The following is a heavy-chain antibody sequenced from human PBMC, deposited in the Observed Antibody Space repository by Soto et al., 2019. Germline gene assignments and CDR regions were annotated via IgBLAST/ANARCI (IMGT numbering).Heavy chain of an antibody. Sequence: QITLKESGPTLVKPTQTLTLTCTFSGFSLSTSGVAVGWLRQPPGKALEWLALIYWDDDKRYGPSLKSRLTITKDTSKNQVVLTMTNMDPVDTAPYYCAWYIINTGWWVPWGQGTLVTVSS. CDR1: GFSLSTSGVA. D-gene: IGHD2-15*01. J-gene: IGHJ5*02. V-gene: IGHV2-5*05. CDR3: AWYIINTGWWVP. CDR2: IYWDDDK.